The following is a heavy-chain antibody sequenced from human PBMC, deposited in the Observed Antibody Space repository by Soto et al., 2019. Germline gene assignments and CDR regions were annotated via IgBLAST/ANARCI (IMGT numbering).Heavy chain of an antibody. D-gene: IGHD3-3*01. CDR1: GFSFSSYW. Sequence: PVESLKISCKGSGFSFSSYWIGWVRQMPGKGLECMGIIYPRDSDTRYNPSFQGQVTISVDTSISTAYLQWSSLRTSDTAMYYCTRTGVSSTFEIWGQGTMVTVSS. CDR3: TRTGVSSTFEI. CDR2: IYPRDSDT. J-gene: IGHJ3*02. V-gene: IGHV5-51*03.